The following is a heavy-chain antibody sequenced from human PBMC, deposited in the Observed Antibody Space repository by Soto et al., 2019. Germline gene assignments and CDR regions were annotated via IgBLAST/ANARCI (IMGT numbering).Heavy chain of an antibody. J-gene: IGHJ4*02. CDR3: ARSRSGAVADSFDF. D-gene: IGHD3-10*01. V-gene: IGHV3-30*04. CDR1: GFTFRSYA. CDR2: ISRDGSNK. Sequence: QVQVVESGGGVVQPGRSLRLSCAASGFTFRSYAIHWVRQAPGKGLEWVAVISRDGSNKYYVDSVKGRFTISRDNFKDTVYLQMNSLRDEDSAMFYCARSRSGAVADSFDFWGQGTLVTVSS.